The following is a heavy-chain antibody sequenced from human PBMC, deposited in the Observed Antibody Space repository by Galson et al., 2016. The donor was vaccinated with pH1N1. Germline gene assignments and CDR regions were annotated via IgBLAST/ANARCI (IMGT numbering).Heavy chain of an antibody. V-gene: IGHV3-9*01. CDR1: GFTFDDYA. CDR2: ISWNSGSI. J-gene: IGHJ3*02. Sequence: SLRLSCAASGFTFDDYAMHWVRRAPGKGLEWVSGISWNSGSIGYADSVKGRFTISRDNAKNSLYLQMNSLRAEDTALYYCAKVSGWLFDAFDIWGQGTMVTVSS. CDR3: AKVSGWLFDAFDI. D-gene: IGHD5-12*01.